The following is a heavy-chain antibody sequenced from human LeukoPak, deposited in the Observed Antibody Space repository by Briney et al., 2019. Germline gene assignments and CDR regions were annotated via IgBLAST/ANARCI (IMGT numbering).Heavy chain of an antibody. CDR2: IDSGATDI. V-gene: IGHV3-21*05. J-gene: IGHJ4*02. CDR3: ARDSNPPQLIDF. CDR1: GFRVSIYA. D-gene: IGHD1-1*01. Sequence: GGSLRLSCAASGFRVSIYAMNWVRQAPGKGLEWISYIDSGATDILYTDSVSGRFTISRDDAKNSLFLQTPRLRAGDTYVYHCARDSNPPQLIDFWGQGTQVTVSA.